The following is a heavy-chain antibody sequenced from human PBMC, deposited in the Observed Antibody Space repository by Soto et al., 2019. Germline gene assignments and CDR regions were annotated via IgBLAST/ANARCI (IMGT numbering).Heavy chain of an antibody. J-gene: IGHJ3*02. Sequence: QVQLVQSGAEVKKPGASVKVSCKASGYTFTTFDINWVRQAPGQGLEWMGWMSPNSGKTGYAQKFQGRVTMTRNTSISIAYMELSSLRSEDTAVYYCASRNRVVTSIHAFDIWGQGTLVTASS. V-gene: IGHV1-8*01. CDR1: GYTFTTFD. CDR2: MSPNSGKT. CDR3: ASRNRVVTSIHAFDI. D-gene: IGHD2-21*02.